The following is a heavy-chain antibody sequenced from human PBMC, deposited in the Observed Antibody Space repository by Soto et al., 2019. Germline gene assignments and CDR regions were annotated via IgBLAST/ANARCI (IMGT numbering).Heavy chain of an antibody. V-gene: IGHV3-30*18. CDR2: IAYDGGNK. CDR1: GFTFSSCG. Sequence: VGSLRLSCAASGFTFSSCGMHWFRQAPVNGLEWLAVIAYDGGNKYYADSVKGRFTISRDNSKNTLYLQMNSLRAEDTAVYYCAKGMRPYSSSWYVDYWGQGTLVTVSS. D-gene: IGHD6-13*01. CDR3: AKGMRPYSSSWYVDY. J-gene: IGHJ4*02.